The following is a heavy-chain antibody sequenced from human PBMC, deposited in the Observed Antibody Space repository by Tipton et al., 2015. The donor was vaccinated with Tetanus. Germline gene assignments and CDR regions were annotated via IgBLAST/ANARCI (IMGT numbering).Heavy chain of an antibody. CDR3: AREPAATGTSLFDY. CDR2: ISHNGST. CDR1: GGSISSNYW. Sequence: LTCAVSGGSISSNYWWSWVRQSPGTGLEWIGEISHNGSTNYNPSLKSRVTISVDKSKNQFSLRLGSVTAADTAMYYCAREPAATGTSLFDYWGQGALVTVSS. V-gene: IGHV4-4*02. D-gene: IGHD6-13*01. J-gene: IGHJ4*02.